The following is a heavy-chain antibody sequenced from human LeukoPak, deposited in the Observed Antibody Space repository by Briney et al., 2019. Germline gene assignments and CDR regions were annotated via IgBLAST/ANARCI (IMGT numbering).Heavy chain of an antibody. CDR3: ARLEAHNNYAFDY. V-gene: IGHV4-30-4*08. J-gene: IGHJ4*02. D-gene: IGHD5-24*01. Sequence: SETLSLTCTVSGGSISSGDYYWSWIRQPPWKGLEWIGYIYYSGSTYYNPSLKSRVTISVDTSKNQFSLKLSSVTAGDTAVYYCARLEAHNNYAFDYWGQGTLVTVSP. CDR1: GGSISSGDYY. CDR2: IYYSGST.